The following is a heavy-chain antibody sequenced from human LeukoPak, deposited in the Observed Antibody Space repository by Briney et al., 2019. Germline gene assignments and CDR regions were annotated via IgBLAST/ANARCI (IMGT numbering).Heavy chain of an antibody. Sequence: ASVKVSCKASGYTFTSYYMHWVRQAPGQGLEWMGIINPSGGSTSYAQKFQGRVTMTRDTSTSTVYMELSSLRSEDTAVYYCAKGGLWELLISPFDYWGQRTLVTVSS. D-gene: IGHD1-26*01. CDR1: GYTFTSYY. CDR2: INPSGGST. CDR3: AKGGLWELLISPFDY. V-gene: IGHV1-46*01. J-gene: IGHJ4*02.